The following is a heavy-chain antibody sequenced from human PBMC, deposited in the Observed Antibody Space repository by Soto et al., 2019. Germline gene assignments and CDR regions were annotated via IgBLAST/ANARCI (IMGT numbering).Heavy chain of an antibody. J-gene: IGHJ6*02. Sequence: GSLRLSCAASGFTFSSYGMHWVRQAPGKGLEWVAVISYDGSNKYYADSVKGRFTISRDNSKNTLYLQMNSLRAEDTAVFYCAKGARTGDHNYYYYGMDVWGQGTTVTVSS. CDR1: GFTFSSYG. V-gene: IGHV3-30*18. D-gene: IGHD7-27*01. CDR2: ISYDGSNK. CDR3: AKGARTGDHNYYYYGMDV.